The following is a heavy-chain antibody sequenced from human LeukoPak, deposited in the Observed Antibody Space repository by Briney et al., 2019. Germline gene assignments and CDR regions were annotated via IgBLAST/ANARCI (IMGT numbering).Heavy chain of an antibody. CDR1: GFTSVEYG. CDR2: ISWNGATT. CDR3: ARDPDYGDYIWDAFDI. D-gene: IGHD4-17*01. V-gene: IGHV3-20*04. J-gene: IGHJ3*02. Sequence: GGSLRLSCVASGFTSVEYGMSWVRQAPGKGLEWVSGISWNGATTGYADSVKGRFTISRDNAKNSLFLQMNSLRAEDTALYYCARDPDYGDYIWDAFDIWGQGTMVTVSS.